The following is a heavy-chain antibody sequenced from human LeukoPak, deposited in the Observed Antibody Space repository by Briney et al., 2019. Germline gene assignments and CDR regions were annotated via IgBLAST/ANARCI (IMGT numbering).Heavy chain of an antibody. CDR3: ARDAVSGFDP. D-gene: IGHD2-15*01. CDR1: GGSISSYY. Sequence: SSETLSHTCTVSGGSISSYYWSWIRQPPGKGLEWIGYIYYSGSTNYNPSLKSRVTISVDTSKNQFSLKLSSVTAADTAVYYCARDAVSGFDPWGQGTLVTVFS. V-gene: IGHV4-59*01. CDR2: IYYSGST. J-gene: IGHJ5*02.